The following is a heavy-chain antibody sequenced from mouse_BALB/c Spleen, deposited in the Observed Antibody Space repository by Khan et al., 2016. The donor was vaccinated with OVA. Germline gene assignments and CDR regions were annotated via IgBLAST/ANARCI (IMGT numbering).Heavy chain of an antibody. CDR3: ARSLYYSYGYALDC. CDR1: GYSITSDYA. J-gene: IGHJ4*01. V-gene: IGHV3-2*02. Sequence: VQLQQSGPGLAKPSQSLSLTCTVTGYSITSDYAWNWIRQFPGNKLEWMGYISSTGGTSYNPSLKSRISITRDTSKNQFFLQLKSVTAEDTATYYCARSLYYSYGYALDCWGRGTLVTVSS. D-gene: IGHD2-14*01. CDR2: ISSTGGT.